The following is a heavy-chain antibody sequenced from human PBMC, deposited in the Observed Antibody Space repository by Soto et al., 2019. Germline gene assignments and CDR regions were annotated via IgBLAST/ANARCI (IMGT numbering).Heavy chain of an antibody. D-gene: IGHD3-10*01. CDR2: IYYSGST. CDR1: GGSISSGGYY. V-gene: IGHV4-31*03. J-gene: IGHJ5*02. CDR3: ARDLATQYEVRGRTWFDP. Sequence: SETLSLTCTVSGGSISSGGYYWSWIRQHPGKGLEWIGYIYYSGSTYYNPSLKSRVTISVDTSKNQFSLKLSSVTAADTAVYYCARDLATQYEVRGRTWFDPWGQGTLVTVSS.